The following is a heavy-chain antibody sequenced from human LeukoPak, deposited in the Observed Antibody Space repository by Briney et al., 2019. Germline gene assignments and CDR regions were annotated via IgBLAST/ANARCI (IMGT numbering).Heavy chain of an antibody. CDR2: INPNSGGT. CDR1: GYTFTGYY. Sequence: ASVKVSCKASGYTFTGYYMHWVRQAPGQGLEWMGWINPNSGGTNYAQKFQGRVTMTRDTSISTAYMELSRLRSDDTAVYYCAKSVRGVINLYYYYYMDVWGKGTTVTISS. V-gene: IGHV1-2*02. J-gene: IGHJ6*03. D-gene: IGHD3-10*01. CDR3: AKSVRGVINLYYYYYMDV.